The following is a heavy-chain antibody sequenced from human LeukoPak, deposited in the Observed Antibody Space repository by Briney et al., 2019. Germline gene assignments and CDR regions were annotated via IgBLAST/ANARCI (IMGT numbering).Heavy chain of an antibody. D-gene: IGHD1-7*01. CDR2: IYYSGTT. V-gene: IGHV4-59*12. J-gene: IGHJ6*03. CDR1: GGSISSYY. Sequence: SETLSLTCTVSGGSISSYYWSWIRQPPGKGLEWIGYIYYSGTTNYNPSLKSRVTMSVDTSKNQFSLKLSSVTAADTAVYYCARVTGTTLYYYMDVWGKGTTVTVSS. CDR3: ARVTGTTLYYYMDV.